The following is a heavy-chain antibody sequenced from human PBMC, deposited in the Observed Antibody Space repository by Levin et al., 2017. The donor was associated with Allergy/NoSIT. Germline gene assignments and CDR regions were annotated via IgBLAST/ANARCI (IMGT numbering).Heavy chain of an antibody. J-gene: IGHJ4*02. CDR1: GFTFSSYS. CDR2: ISSSSSTI. CDR3: ARTYDFWSAQPIDY. D-gene: IGHD3-3*01. V-gene: IGHV3-48*02. Sequence: SCAASGFTFSSYSMNWVRQAPGKGLEWVSYISSSSSTIYYADSVKGRFTISRDNAKNSLYLQMNSLRDEDTAVYYCARTYDFWSAQPIDYWGQGTLVTVSS.